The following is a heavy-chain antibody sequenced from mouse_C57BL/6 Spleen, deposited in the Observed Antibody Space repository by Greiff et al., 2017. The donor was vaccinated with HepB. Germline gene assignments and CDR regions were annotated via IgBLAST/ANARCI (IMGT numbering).Heavy chain of an antibody. CDR1: GYSFTGYY. V-gene: IGHV1-42*01. CDR2: INPSTGGT. Sequence: VQLKESGPELVKPGASVKISCKASGYSFTGYYMNWVKQSPEKSLEWIGEINPSTGGTTYNQKFKAKATLTVDKSSSTAYMQLKSLTSEDSAVYYCARSGDYDPWFAYWGQGTLVTVSA. CDR3: ARSGDYDPWFAY. D-gene: IGHD2-4*01. J-gene: IGHJ3*01.